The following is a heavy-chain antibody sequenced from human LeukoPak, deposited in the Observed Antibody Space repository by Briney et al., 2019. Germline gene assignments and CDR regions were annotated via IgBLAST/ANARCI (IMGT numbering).Heavy chain of an antibody. CDR1: GYSISSGYY. Sequence: SETLSLTCTVSGYSISSGYYWGWIRQPPGKGLEWIGSIYYSGSTYYNPSLKSRVTISVDTSKNQFSLKLSSVTAADTAVYYCARRDQYSSSPTPFDYWGQGTLVTVSS. D-gene: IGHD6-6*01. V-gene: IGHV4-38-2*02. J-gene: IGHJ4*02. CDR3: ARRDQYSSSPTPFDY. CDR2: IYYSGST.